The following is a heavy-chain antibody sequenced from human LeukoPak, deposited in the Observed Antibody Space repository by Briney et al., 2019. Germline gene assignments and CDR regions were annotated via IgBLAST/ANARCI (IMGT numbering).Heavy chain of an antibody. CDR2: FDPEDGET. Sequence: ASVKVSCKVSGYTLTELSMHWVRQAPGKGLEWMGGFDPEDGETICAQKFQGRVTMTEDTSTDTAYMELSSLRSEDTAVYYCATDSQQLALFDYWGQGTLVTVSS. V-gene: IGHV1-24*01. D-gene: IGHD6-6*01. CDR3: ATDSQQLALFDY. CDR1: GYTLTELS. J-gene: IGHJ4*02.